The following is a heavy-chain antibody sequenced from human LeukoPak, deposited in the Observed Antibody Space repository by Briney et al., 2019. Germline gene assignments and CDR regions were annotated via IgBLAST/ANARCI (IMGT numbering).Heavy chain of an antibody. CDR2: ISYTGST. J-gene: IGHJ6*03. V-gene: IGHV4-59*01. D-gene: IGHD1-26*01. CDR3: ARGEWELGYYMDV. CDR1: GGSISSYY. Sequence: SETLSLTCTVSGGSISSYYWNWIRQPPGKGLEWIGYISYTGSTSYTPSLRSRVTISLDTSKNQFSLKLGSVTAADTAVYYCARGEWELGYYMDVWGKGTAVTISS.